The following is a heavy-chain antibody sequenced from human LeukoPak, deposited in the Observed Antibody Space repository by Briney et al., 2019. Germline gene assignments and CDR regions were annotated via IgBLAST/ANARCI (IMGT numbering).Heavy chain of an antibody. CDR2: IYYSGST. CDR3: ARARIAARPDYYYMDV. D-gene: IGHD6-6*01. Sequence: SETLSLTCAVSGGSISSYYWSWIRQPPGKGLEWIGYIYYSGSTNYNPSLKSRVTISVDTSKNQFSLKLSSVTAADTAVYYCARARIAARPDYYYMDVWGKGTTVTVSS. V-gene: IGHV4-59*08. J-gene: IGHJ6*03. CDR1: GGSISSYY.